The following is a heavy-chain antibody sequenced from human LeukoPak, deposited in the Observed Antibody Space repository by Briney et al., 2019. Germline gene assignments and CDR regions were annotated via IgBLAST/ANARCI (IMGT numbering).Heavy chain of an antibody. J-gene: IGHJ6*03. CDR2: IWYDGSKK. Sequence: PGGSLRLSCAATGFRFSSYDMHWVRQAPGKGLEWVAFIWYDGSKKYYTDSVRGRFTISRDNSKNTLYLQMNSLRAEDTAVYYCAKGEYNYYMDVWGKGTTVTVSS. CDR1: GFRFSSYD. CDR3: AKGEYNYYMDV. D-gene: IGHD5-24*01. V-gene: IGHV3-30*02.